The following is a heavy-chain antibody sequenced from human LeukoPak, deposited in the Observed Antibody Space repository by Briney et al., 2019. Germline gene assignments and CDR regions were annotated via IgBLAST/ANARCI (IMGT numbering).Heavy chain of an antibody. CDR2: IYSGGST. V-gene: IGHV3-53*01. CDR1: GFTVSSNY. J-gene: IGHJ3*02. CDR3: ARGGSYLSAFDI. Sequence: GGSLRLSCAASGFTVSSNYMSWVRQAPGKGLEWVSIIYSGGSTFYSDSVKGRFTISRDNSKNTLYLRMNSLRAEDTAVYYCARGGSYLSAFDIWGQGTMVTVSS. D-gene: IGHD1-26*01.